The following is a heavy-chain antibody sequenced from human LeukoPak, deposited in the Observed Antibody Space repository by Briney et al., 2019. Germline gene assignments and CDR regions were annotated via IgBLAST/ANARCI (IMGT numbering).Heavy chain of an antibody. J-gene: IGHJ6*02. CDR3: ARLSVSGAAHTNYYYYGMDV. CDR2: IYPGDSDT. D-gene: IGHD2-15*01. CDR1: GYSFTSYW. V-gene: IGHV5-51*01. Sequence: GESLKISCKGSGYSFTSYWIGWVRQMPGKGLEWMGIIYPGDSDTRYSPSFQGQVTISADKSISTAYLQWSSLKASDTAMYYCARLSVSGAAHTNYYYYGMDVWGQGTTVTVSS.